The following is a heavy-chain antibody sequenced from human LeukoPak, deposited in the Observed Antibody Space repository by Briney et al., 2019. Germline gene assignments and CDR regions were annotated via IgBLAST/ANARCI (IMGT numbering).Heavy chain of an antibody. CDR2: FFTSGST. CDR1: GGSISSYS. Sequence: SETLSLTCTVSGGSISSYSWSWIRQPPGKGLQWIAFFFTSGSTDYNPSLKSRVTISVDTSKNQLSLNLTSVNAADTAMYYCARVMAARREDLNWFDPWGQGTLVTVSS. V-gene: IGHV4-4*09. CDR3: ARVMAARREDLNWFDP. J-gene: IGHJ5*02. D-gene: IGHD6-6*01.